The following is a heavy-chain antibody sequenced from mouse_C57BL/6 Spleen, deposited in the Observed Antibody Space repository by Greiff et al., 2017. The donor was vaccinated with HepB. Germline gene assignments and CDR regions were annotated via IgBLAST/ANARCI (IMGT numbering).Heavy chain of an antibody. CDR1: GYTFTSYW. CDR2: IYPSDSET. CDR3: ARPPYYGSSHWYFDV. D-gene: IGHD1-1*01. V-gene: IGHV1-61*01. Sequence: VQLQQPGAELVRPGSSVKLSCKASGYTFTSYWMDWVKQSPGQGLEWIGNIYPSDSETHYNQKFKDKATLTVDKSSSTAYMQLSSLTSEDSAVYYCARPPYYGSSHWYFDVWGTGTTVTVSS. J-gene: IGHJ1*03.